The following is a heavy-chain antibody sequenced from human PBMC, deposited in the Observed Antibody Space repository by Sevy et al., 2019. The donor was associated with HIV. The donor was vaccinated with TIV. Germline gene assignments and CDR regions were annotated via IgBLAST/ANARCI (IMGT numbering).Heavy chain of an antibody. CDR2: IFGSGGGT. Sequence: GGSLRLSCAASGFTFSSYAMNWVRQAPGKGLEWVSTIFGSGGGTYYADSVKGRFTISRDNSKNTLYLPMNSLGAEDTAVYYCAGGRYDGSGSFDAFDIWGQGTMVTVSS. V-gene: IGHV3-23*01. J-gene: IGHJ3*02. CDR1: GFTFSSYA. CDR3: AGGRYDGSGSFDAFDI. D-gene: IGHD3-22*01.